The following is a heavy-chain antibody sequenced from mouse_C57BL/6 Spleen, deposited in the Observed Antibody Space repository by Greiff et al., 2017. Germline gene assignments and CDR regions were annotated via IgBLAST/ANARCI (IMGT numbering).Heavy chain of an antibody. D-gene: IGHD2-1*01. CDR3: ARYGNSAWFAY. J-gene: IGHJ3*01. CDR2: ISDGGSYT. Sequence: EVKLMESGGGLVKPGGSLKLSCAASGFTFSSYAMSWVRQTPEKRLEWVATISDGGSYTYYPDNVKGRFTISRDNAMNNLYLQMSHLKSEDTAMYYCARYGNSAWFAYWGQGTLVTVSA. V-gene: IGHV5-4*03. CDR1: GFTFSSYA.